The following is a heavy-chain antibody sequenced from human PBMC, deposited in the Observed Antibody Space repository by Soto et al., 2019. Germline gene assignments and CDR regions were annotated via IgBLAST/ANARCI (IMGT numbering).Heavy chain of an antibody. Sequence: EVPLLASGGGFVQPGGFLRLSCEASGFTFSSYAMTWVRQAPGTGLEWVSSVTGGGRNTYYAKYVKGRFTISRDKSKNTLYLQMNSQRAEYTAVYYGVKGGAGQLVRVYVDYLGEGTLVTVSS. CDR1: GFTFSSYA. J-gene: IGHJ4*02. CDR2: VTGGGRNT. CDR3: VKGGAGQLVRVYVDY. D-gene: IGHD6-13*01. V-gene: IGHV3-23*01.